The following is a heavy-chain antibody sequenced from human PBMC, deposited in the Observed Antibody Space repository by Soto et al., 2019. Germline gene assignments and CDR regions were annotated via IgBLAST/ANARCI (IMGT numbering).Heavy chain of an antibody. Sequence: QVQLVQSGAEVKKPGASVKVSCKASGYTFTGYYMHWVRQAPGQGLEWMGWINPNSGGTNYAQKFQGWVTMTRDTSISTAYMELSRLRSDDTAVYYCARARGRSALGSGMYVWGQGTTVTVSS. J-gene: IGHJ6*02. CDR1: GYTFTGYY. CDR3: ARARGRSALGSGMYV. D-gene: IGHD1-26*01. CDR2: INPNSGGT. V-gene: IGHV1-2*04.